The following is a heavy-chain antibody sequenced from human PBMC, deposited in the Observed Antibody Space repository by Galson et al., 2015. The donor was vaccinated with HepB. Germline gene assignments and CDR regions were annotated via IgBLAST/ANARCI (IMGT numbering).Heavy chain of an antibody. CDR1: GYTLTELS. V-gene: IGHV1-24*01. J-gene: IGHJ3*02. Sequence: SVKVSCKVSGYTLTELSMHWVRQAPGKGLEWMGTFESEDGGPVYAQQFQGRVTMTQDTATDTAYMELSSLRSEDTAVYYCTSPRGGYDAFHIWGQGTMVTVSS. CDR3: TSPRGGYDAFHI. CDR2: FESEDGGP. D-gene: IGHD3-22*01.